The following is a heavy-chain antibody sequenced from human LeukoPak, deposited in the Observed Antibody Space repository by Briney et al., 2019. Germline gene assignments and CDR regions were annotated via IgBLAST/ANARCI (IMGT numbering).Heavy chain of an antibody. V-gene: IGHV3-30-3*01. D-gene: IGHD3-10*01. Sequence: GGSLRLSCAASGFTFSSYVMHWVRQAPGKGLEWVAVISYDGSNKYYADSVKGRFTISRDNSKNTLFLEMNSLRAEDTAVYYCARDPEPMVRGVITYFDYWGQGTLVTVSS. CDR1: GFTFSSYV. J-gene: IGHJ4*02. CDR3: ARDPEPMVRGVITYFDY. CDR2: ISYDGSNK.